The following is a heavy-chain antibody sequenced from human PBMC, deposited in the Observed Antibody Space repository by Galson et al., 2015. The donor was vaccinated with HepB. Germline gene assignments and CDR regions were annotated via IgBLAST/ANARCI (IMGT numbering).Heavy chain of an antibody. J-gene: IGHJ4*02. Sequence: SLRLSCAASGFTFSSYSMNWVRQAPGKGLEWVSYISSSSSTIYYADSVKGRFTISRDNAKNSLYLQMNSLRDEDTAVYYCAREAILRGYSYDNWGQGTLVTVSS. CDR3: AREAILRGYSYDN. CDR1: GFTFSSYS. CDR2: ISSSSSTI. V-gene: IGHV3-48*02. D-gene: IGHD5-18*01.